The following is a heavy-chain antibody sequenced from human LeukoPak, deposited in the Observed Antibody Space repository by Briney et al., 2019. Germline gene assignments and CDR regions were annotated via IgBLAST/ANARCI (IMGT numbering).Heavy chain of an antibody. CDR3: ANSLGYYDSSGYYPDY. Sequence: GGSLRLSCAASGFTFSSYSMNWVRQAPGKGLEWVSSISSSSSYIYYADSVKGRFTISRDNSKNTLYLQMNSLRAEDTAVYYCANSLGYYDSSGYYPDYWGQGTLVTVSS. CDR2: ISSSSSYI. J-gene: IGHJ4*02. CDR1: GFTFSSYS. D-gene: IGHD3-22*01. V-gene: IGHV3-21*04.